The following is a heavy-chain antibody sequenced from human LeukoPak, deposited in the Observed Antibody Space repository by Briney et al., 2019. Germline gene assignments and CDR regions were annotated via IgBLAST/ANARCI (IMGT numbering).Heavy chain of an antibody. V-gene: IGHV4-39*01. CDR3: ARQSWADGEFDF. Sequence: SETLSLTCTVSDGSISSSSYYWGWIRQPPGKGLEWIGSIYYSGGTYYNPSLKSRVTISVDTSKNQFSLKLSSVTAADTAVYYCARQSWADGEFDFWGQGTLVTVSS. CDR1: DGSISSSSYY. D-gene: IGHD4-17*01. CDR2: IYYSGGT. J-gene: IGHJ4*02.